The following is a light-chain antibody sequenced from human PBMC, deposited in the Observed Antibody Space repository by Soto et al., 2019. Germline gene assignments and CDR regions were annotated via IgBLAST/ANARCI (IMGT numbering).Light chain of an antibody. V-gene: IGKV4-1*01. Sequence: DIVMTQSPDSLAVSLGEKATINCKSSQSVLYSSNNENYLAWYQQKPGQSPKLLIYWASTRDSGVPDRFSGSGSGTDFTLTISSLQAEDVEVYYCQQYYSTPYTFGQGTKVDIQ. J-gene: IGKJ2*01. CDR1: QSVLYSSNNENY. CDR3: QQYYSTPYT. CDR2: WAS.